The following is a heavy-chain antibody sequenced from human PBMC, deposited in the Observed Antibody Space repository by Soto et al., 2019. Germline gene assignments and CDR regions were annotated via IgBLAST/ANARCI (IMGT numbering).Heavy chain of an antibody. CDR2: IYSGGGT. V-gene: IGHV3-53*01. J-gene: IGHJ3*02. CDR3: ARQRANDYGDQNDALDI. Sequence: EVQLVESGGGLIQPGGSLRLSCAASGFTVSASYMNWVRQAPGKGLEWVSLIYSGGGTYYADSVKGRFTISRDNSKNTLYLQMNSLRAEDTAVYYCARQRANDYGDQNDALDIWGQGTMVTVSS. D-gene: IGHD4-17*01. CDR1: GFTVSASY.